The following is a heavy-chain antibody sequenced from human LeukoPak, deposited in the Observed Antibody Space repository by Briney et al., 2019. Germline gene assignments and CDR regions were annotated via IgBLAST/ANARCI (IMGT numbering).Heavy chain of an antibody. V-gene: IGHV4-61*01. CDR3: ARGSAWYFVY. D-gene: IGHD6-19*01. J-gene: IGHJ4*02. CDR1: GDSVSSGSSY. CDR2: IYHSGST. Sequence: SETLSLTCTVSGDSVSSGSSYWSWIRQPPGEGLQWLGYIYHSGSTNYNPSLKSRVTISVDTSKNQFSLKLSSVTTADTAVYYCARGSAWYFVYWGQGTLVTVSS.